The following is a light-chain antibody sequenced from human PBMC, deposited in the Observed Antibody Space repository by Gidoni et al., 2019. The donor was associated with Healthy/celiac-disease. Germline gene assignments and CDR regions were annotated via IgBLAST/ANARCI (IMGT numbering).Light chain of an antibody. CDR1: QSISSY. CDR2: AAS. V-gene: IGKV1-39*01. J-gene: IGKJ1*01. CDR3: QQSYSTPWT. Sequence: IQMTQSPSFLSASVGDRVTITCRESQSISSYLNWYQQKPGKAPKLLIYAASSLQSGVPSRFSGSGSGTDFTLTISSLQPEDFATYYCQQSYSTPWTFGQGTKVEIK.